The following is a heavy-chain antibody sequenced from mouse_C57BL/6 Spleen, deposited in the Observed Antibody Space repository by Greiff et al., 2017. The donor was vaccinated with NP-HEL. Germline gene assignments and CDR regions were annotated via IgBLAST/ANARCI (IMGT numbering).Heavy chain of an antibody. Sequence: EVKLMESGGDLVKPGGSLKLSCAASGFTFSSYGMSWVRQTPDKRLEWVATISSGGSYTYYPDSVKGRFTISRDNAKNTLYLQMSSLKSEDTAMYYCARHDSSIYYDYEGFAYWGQGTLVTVSA. CDR3: ARHDSSIYYDYEGFAY. D-gene: IGHD2-4*01. V-gene: IGHV5-6*01. CDR2: ISSGGSYT. J-gene: IGHJ3*01. CDR1: GFTFSSYG.